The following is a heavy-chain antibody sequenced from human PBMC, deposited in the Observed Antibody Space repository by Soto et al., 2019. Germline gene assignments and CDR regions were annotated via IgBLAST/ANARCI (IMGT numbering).Heavy chain of an antibody. CDR1: GYTFTSYA. D-gene: IGHD6-13*01. CDR3: ARDAYPGGYSSSSFPFDY. J-gene: IGHJ4*02. V-gene: IGHV1-3*01. CDR2: INAGNGNT. Sequence: GASVKVSCKASGYTFTSYAMHWVRQAPGQRLEWMGWINAGNGNTKYSQKFQGRVTITRDTSASTAYMELSSLRSEDTAVYYCARDAYPGGYSSSSFPFDYWGQGTLVTVSS.